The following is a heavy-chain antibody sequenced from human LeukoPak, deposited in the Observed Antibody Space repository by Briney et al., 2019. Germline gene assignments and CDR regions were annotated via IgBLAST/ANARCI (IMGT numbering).Heavy chain of an antibody. D-gene: IGHD3-16*01. CDR1: GFDFSNYW. J-gene: IGHJ4*02. Sequence: GGSLRLSCAASGFDFSNYWMYWVRQAPGKGLEWVANIKQDGSEKYYVDSVRGRFTISRDNAKNSLYLQMNSLRAEDTAVYYCAREALGGTYFDYWGQGTLVTVSS. V-gene: IGHV3-7*01. CDR3: AREALGGTYFDY. CDR2: IKQDGSEK.